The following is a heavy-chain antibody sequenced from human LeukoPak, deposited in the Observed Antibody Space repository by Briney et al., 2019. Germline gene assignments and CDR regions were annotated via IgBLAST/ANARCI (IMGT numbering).Heavy chain of an antibody. Sequence: PSETLSLTCAVYDGSLSGYYWRWIRQPPGKGLEWIGEINHSGSTNYNPSLKSRVTISVDTSKNQFSLKLSSVTAADTAVYYCAMIDHQTTNLAFDFWGQGTLVTVSS. CDR1: DGSLSGYY. D-gene: IGHD4-11*01. V-gene: IGHV4-34*01. CDR3: AMIDHQTTNLAFDF. CDR2: INHSGST. J-gene: IGHJ4*02.